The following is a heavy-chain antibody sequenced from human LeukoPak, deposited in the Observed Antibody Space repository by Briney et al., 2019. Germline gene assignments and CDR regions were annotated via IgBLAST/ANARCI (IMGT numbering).Heavy chain of an antibody. Sequence: SVEVSCKASGGTFSSYAISWVRQAPGQGLEWMGGIIPIFGTANYAQKFQGRVTITTDESTSTAYMELSSLRSEDTAVYYCARVHSSSSFHFDYWGQGTLVTVSS. J-gene: IGHJ4*02. V-gene: IGHV1-69*05. CDR3: ARVHSSSSFHFDY. CDR2: IIPIFGTA. CDR1: GGTFSSYA. D-gene: IGHD6-6*01.